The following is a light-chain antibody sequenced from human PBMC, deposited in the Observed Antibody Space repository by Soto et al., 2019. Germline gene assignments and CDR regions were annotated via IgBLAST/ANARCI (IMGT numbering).Light chain of an antibody. Sequence: EIVLTQSPATLSLSPGERATLSCRASQSVSRYLAWYQQRPGQAPRLLIYDASNRATGVPARFSGSGSGTDFTLTISSLEPEDFAVYYCQQYGNFPYTFGQGTKLEIK. V-gene: IGKV3-11*01. CDR1: QSVSRY. CDR2: DAS. CDR3: QQYGNFPYT. J-gene: IGKJ2*01.